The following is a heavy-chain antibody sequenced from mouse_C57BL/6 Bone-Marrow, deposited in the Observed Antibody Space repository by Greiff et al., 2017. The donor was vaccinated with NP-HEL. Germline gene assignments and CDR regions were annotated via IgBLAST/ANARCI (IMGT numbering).Heavy chain of an antibody. CDR3: ANRQLRHLDY. D-gene: IGHD3-2*02. J-gene: IGHJ2*01. CDR1: GYTFTSYG. CDR2: IYHRSGNT. Sequence: VQLQQSGAELARPGASVKLSCKASGYTFTSYGISWVKQRTGQGLEWIGEIYHRSGNTYYNEKFKGKATLTADKASSTPYMELRSLTSEASAVYCCANRQLRHLDYWGEGTTLTVSS. V-gene: IGHV1-81*01.